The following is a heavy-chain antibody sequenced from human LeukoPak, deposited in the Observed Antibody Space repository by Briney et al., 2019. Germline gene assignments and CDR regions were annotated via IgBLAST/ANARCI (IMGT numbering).Heavy chain of an antibody. D-gene: IGHD2-2*01. CDR3: AVVVYGEPAAPPYNWFDP. V-gene: IGHV4-39*01. CDR2: IYYSGTT. Sequence: SETLSLTCTVPGDSISSSSYYWGWIRQPPGKGLEWIGSIYYSGTTYYNPSLKSRVTISVDTSEKQFSLKLSSVTAADTAVYYCAVVVYGEPAAPPYNWFDPWGQGTLVTVSS. CDR1: GDSISSSSYY. J-gene: IGHJ5*02.